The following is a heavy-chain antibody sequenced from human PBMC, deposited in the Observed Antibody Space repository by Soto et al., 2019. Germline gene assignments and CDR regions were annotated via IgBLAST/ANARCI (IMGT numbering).Heavy chain of an antibody. Sequence: GGSLRLSCAVSGFTFSSFWMSWVRQTPGKGLEWVANINQDGSEKYYVDSVKGRFTISRDNAKNSPYLQMNSLRAEDTAVYYCARELIVVPAEYFQHWGQGTLVTVSS. CDR1: GFTFSSFW. J-gene: IGHJ1*01. CDR2: INQDGSEK. V-gene: IGHV3-7*01. D-gene: IGHD2-2*01. CDR3: ARELIVVPAEYFQH.